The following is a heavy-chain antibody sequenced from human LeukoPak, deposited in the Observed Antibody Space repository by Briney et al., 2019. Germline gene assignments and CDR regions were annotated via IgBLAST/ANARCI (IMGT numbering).Heavy chain of an antibody. V-gene: IGHV1-2*02. J-gene: IGHJ4*02. Sequence: ASVTVSFTASGYTFTVYYMHWVRQAPGQGKEWMGWINPNSGGTNYAQKFQGRVTMTRDTSISTAYMELSRLRSDDTAVYYCARDNSILLDYWGQGTLVTVSS. CDR2: INPNSGGT. CDR1: GYTFTVYY. CDR3: ARDNSILLDY. D-gene: IGHD1-26*01.